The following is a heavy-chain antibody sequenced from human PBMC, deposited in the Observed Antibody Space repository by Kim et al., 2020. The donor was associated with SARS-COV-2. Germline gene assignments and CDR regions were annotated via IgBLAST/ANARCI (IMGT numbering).Heavy chain of an antibody. CDR3: AKAPLPPYYDSSGYYYGGSDY. CDR1: GFTFSSYA. J-gene: IGHJ4*02. Sequence: GGSMRLSCAASGFTFSSYAMSLVRQAPGKGLEWVSAISGSGGSTYYAASVKGRFTISRDNSKNTLYLQMNSLRAEDTAVYYCAKAPLPPYYDSSGYYYGGSDYWGQGTLVTVSS. V-gene: IGHV3-23*01. D-gene: IGHD3-22*01. CDR2: ISGSGGST.